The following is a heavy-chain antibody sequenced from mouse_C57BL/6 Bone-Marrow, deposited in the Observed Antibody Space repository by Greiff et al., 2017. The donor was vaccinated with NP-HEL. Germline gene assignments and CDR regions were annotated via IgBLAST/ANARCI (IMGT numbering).Heavy chain of an antibody. CDR3: ARGGDYSNSYYFDY. CDR1: GFTFSDYY. Sequence: EVQRVESEGGLVQPGSSMKLSCTASGFTFSDYYMAWVRQVPEKGLEWVANINYDGSSTYYLDSLKSRFIISRDNAKNILYLQMSSLKSEDTATYYCARGGDYSNSYYFDYWGQGTTLTVSS. CDR2: INYDGSST. D-gene: IGHD2-5*01. J-gene: IGHJ2*01. V-gene: IGHV5-16*01.